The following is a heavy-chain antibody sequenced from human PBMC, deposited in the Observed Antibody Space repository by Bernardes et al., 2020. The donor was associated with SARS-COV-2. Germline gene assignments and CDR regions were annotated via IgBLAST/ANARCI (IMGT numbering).Heavy chain of an antibody. D-gene: IGHD2-2*01. J-gene: IGHJ4*02. CDR1: GYTLTELS. Sequence: ASVKASCKVSGYTLTELSMHWVRQAPGKGLEWMGGFDPEDGETIYAQKFQGRVTITADESTISAYLELSSLRSEDTAVYYCARAGISNTEVSYFDYWGQGSLVTVSS. CDR3: ARAGISNTEVSYFDY. V-gene: IGHV1-24*01. CDR2: FDPEDGET.